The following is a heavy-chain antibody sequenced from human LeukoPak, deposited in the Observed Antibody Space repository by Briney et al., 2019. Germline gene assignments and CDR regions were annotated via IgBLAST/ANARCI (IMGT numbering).Heavy chain of an antibody. V-gene: IGHV3-30*18. J-gene: IGHJ4*02. Sequence: GGSLRLSCAASGFIFSNYGMHWVRQAPGKGLEWVVVTSYDGSKKYHADSVEGRFTISRDNSKNTLYLQMNSLGAEDTAVYYCAKDSKYYYDSRGYSYFDYWGQGTLVTVSS. D-gene: IGHD3-22*01. CDR3: AKDSKYYYDSRGYSYFDY. CDR2: TSYDGSKK. CDR1: GFIFSNYG.